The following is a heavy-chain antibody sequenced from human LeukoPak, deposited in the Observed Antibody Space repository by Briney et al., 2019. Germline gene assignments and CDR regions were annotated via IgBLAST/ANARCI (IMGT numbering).Heavy chain of an antibody. J-gene: IGHJ3*02. Sequence: GASVKVSCKASGYTFTSYYTHWVRQAPGQGLEWMGIINPSGGSTSYAQKFQGRVTMTRDTSTSTVYMELSSLRSEDTAVYYCGVGATPDAFDIWGQGTMVTVSS. CDR2: INPSGGST. V-gene: IGHV1-46*01. D-gene: IGHD1-26*01. CDR3: GVGATPDAFDI. CDR1: GYTFTSYY.